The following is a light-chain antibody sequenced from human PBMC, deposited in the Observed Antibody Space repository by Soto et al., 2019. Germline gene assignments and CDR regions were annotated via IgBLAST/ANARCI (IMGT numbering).Light chain of an antibody. Sequence: EIVMTQSPGTLSVSPGGSATLSCRASQSVSSDVAWYQQKPGQAPRLLIYRAINRATGIPARFSGSGSGTEFTLTVSSLQSEDFAVYYCQQYNNWAVFGGGTKVEIK. CDR2: RAI. CDR1: QSVSSD. V-gene: IGKV3-15*01. CDR3: QQYNNWAV. J-gene: IGKJ4*01.